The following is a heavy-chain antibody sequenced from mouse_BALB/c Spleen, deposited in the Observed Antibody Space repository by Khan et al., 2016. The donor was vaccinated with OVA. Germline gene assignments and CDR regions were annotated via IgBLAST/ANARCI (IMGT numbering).Heavy chain of an antibody. CDR1: GYTFTSYT. J-gene: IGHJ3*01. CDR2: INPSNGYT. CDR3: VSVGACCRNDGWFAY. D-gene: IGHD2-14*01. V-gene: IGHV1-4*01. Sequence: QVQREKDGAELARPGASVKMSCKASGYTFTSYTIHWIKLRPGQGLEWIGYINPSNGYTNYNQKFKDKATLTADKSSTTAYMQLSSLTSDDSAVSNCVSVGACCRNDGWFAYWGQGPLFTVSA.